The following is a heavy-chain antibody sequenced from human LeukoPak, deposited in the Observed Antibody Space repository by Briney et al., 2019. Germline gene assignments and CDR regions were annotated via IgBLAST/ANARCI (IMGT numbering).Heavy chain of an antibody. V-gene: IGHV3-48*02. CDR3: AREYSSSSGRAFDI. CDR2: ISSSSSTI. D-gene: IGHD6-6*01. CDR1: GFTLSTYT. J-gene: IGHJ3*02. Sequence: GGSLRLSCAASGFTLSTYTMNWVRQVPGKGLQWFSYISSSSSTIYYADSVKGRFTISRDNAKNSLYLQMNSLRDEDTAVYYCAREYSSSSGRAFDIWGQGTMVTVSS.